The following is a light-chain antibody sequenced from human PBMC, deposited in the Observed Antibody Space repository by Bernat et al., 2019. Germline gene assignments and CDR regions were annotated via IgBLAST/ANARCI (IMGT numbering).Light chain of an antibody. CDR3: HLYGVSWT. J-gene: IGKJ1*01. CDR1: ENVVRNN. CDR2: GAS. V-gene: IGKV3-20*01. Sequence: EKVVTQSPGTLSLSPGETATLSCRASENVVRNNVAWYQQKLGQAPRLLIFGASGRATGIPDRFIGSGSGRNLSLTITRLEPEDFAVYHCHLYGVSWTFGQGTKVEI.